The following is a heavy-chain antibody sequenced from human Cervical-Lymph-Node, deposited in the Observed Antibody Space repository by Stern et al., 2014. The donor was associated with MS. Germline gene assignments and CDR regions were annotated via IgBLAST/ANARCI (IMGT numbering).Heavy chain of an antibody. CDR3: AHSPDTALDY. V-gene: IGHV2-5*01. CDR2: IYWKDDK. J-gene: IGHJ4*02. D-gene: IGHD2-21*02. CDR1: GVSLSTSEVG. Sequence: QVTLRESGPTLVKPTQTLTLTCTFSGVSLSTSEVGVGWIRQPPGKALEWLAFIYWKDDKRYSPSLEIRLTIAKYTSKNHVVLTMTNMDPVDTATYYGAHSPDTALDYWGQGILVTVSS.